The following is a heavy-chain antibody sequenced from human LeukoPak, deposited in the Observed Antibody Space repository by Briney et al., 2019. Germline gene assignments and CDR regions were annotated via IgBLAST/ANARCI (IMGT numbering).Heavy chain of an antibody. CDR2: LYPDDSDT. V-gene: IGHV5-51*01. CDR3: ARLRDALDYGDYVRDAFDI. CDR1: GYSFTNYW. D-gene: IGHD4-17*01. Sequence: GESLKISCKGSGYSFTNYWIAWVRQMPGKGLEWMGILYPDDSDTAYSPSFQGQVTISADKSISTAYLQWSSLKASDTAMYYCARLRDALDYGDYVRDAFDIWGQGTMVTVSS. J-gene: IGHJ3*02.